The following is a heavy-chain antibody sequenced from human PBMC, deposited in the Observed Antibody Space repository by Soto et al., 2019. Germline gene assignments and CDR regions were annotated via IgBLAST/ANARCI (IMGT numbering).Heavy chain of an antibody. J-gene: IGHJ4*02. CDR3: ARQRGYSYGLNYAPKYFDY. CDR1: GYSFTSYW. CDR2: IYPGDSDT. D-gene: IGHD5-18*01. Sequence: GESLKISCKGSGYSFTSYWIGWVRQMPGKGLEWMGIIYPGDSDTRYSPSFQGQVTISADKSISTAYLQWSSLKASDTAMYYCARQRGYSYGLNYAPKYFDYWGKGTLVTVSS. V-gene: IGHV5-51*01.